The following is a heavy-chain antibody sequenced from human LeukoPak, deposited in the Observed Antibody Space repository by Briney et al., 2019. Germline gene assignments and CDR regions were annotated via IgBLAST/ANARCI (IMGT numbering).Heavy chain of an antibody. V-gene: IGHV1-2*02. CDR3: ARDSDYYYDSSGYYYSPFDY. CDR2: INPNSGGT. D-gene: IGHD3-22*01. Sequence: GASVKVSCKASGYTFTGYYMHWVRQAPGQGLEWMGWINPNSGGTNYAQKFQGRVTMTRDTSISTAYMELSRLRSDDTAVYYCARDSDYYYDSSGYYYSPFDYWGQGTLVTVSS. CDR1: GYTFTGYY. J-gene: IGHJ4*02.